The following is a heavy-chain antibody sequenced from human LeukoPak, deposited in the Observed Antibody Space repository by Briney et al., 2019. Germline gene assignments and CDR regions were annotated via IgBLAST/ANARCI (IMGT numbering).Heavy chain of an antibody. CDR1: GGSISSYY. CDR2: IYTSGST. V-gene: IGHV4-4*07. Sequence: PSETLSLTCTVSGGSISSYYWSWIRQPAGKGLEWIGRIYTSGSTNYNPSLKSRVTMSVDTSKNQFSLKLSSVTAADTAVYYCARELYSGGYPTYFDYWGQGTLVTVSS. D-gene: IGHD1-26*01. J-gene: IGHJ4*02. CDR3: ARELYSGGYPTYFDY.